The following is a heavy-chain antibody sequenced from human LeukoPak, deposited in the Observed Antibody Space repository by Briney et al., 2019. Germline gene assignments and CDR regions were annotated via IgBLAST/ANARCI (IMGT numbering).Heavy chain of an antibody. CDR3: ARERWLDAFDI. CDR1: GYSFTNYG. J-gene: IGHJ3*02. Sequence: GASVKVSCKTSGYSFTNYGITWVRQAPGQGLEWMGWISGYNSKPFYAQNFQGRVTMTTDTSTSTVYMEVRSLRSDDTAVYYCARERWLDAFDIWGQGTMVTVSS. CDR2: ISGYNSKP. D-gene: IGHD5-12*01. V-gene: IGHV1-18*01.